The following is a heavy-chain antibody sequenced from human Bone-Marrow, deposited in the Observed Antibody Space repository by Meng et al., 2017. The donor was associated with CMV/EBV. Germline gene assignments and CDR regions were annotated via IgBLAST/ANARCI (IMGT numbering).Heavy chain of an antibody. V-gene: IGHV3-23*01. CDR3: AKDLGVDQLLGSPDY. J-gene: IGHJ4*02. D-gene: IGHD2-2*01. CDR1: GFTFSSYA. CDR2: ISGSGGST. Sequence: GESLKISCAASGFTFSSYAMGWVRQAPGKGLEWVSAISGSGGSTYYADSVKGRFTISRDNSKNTLYLQMNSLRAEDTAVYYCAKDLGVDQLLGSPDYWGQGTLVTVSS.